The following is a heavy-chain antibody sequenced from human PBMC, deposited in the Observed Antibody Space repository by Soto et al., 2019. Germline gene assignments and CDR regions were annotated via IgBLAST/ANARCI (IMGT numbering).Heavy chain of an antibody. CDR3: ARACSSNSCYDVFDY. V-gene: IGHV4-4*07. Sequence: SDPLSLTYTVSGGTIRSYCWSWIRKPYGKGLEWIGRTHTSGSTNYNPSLKSRVTMSVDTSKNQFSLKLSSVTAADTAVYYCARACSSNSCYDVFDYWGQGTLVPV. CDR1: GGTIRSYC. D-gene: IGHD2-2*01. J-gene: IGHJ4*02. CDR2: THTSGST.